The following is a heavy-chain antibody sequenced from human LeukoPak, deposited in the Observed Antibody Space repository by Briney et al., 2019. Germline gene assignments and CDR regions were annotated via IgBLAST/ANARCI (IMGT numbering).Heavy chain of an antibody. D-gene: IGHD4-23*01. V-gene: IGHV3-7*01. J-gene: IGHJ4*02. CDR3: ACRRWKTSAVDY. CDR1: GFTLSSYW. CDR2: IKQDGSEK. Sequence: GGSLGLSCAASGFTLSSYWMSWVRQAPGKGLEWVANIKQDGSEKYYVDSLKGRFTISRDNAKNSLYLQMNSLRAEDTAVYFCACRRWKTSAVDYWGQGTLVTVSS.